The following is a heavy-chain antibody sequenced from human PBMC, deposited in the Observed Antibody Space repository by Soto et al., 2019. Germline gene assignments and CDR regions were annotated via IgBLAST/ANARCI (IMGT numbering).Heavy chain of an antibody. D-gene: IGHD2-15*01. CDR2: INPNSGGT. Sequence: GASVKVSCKASGYTFTGYYMHWVRQAPGQGLERMGWINPNSGGTNYAQKFQGWVTMTRDTSISTAYMELSRLRSDDTAVYYFARGHILKEDIVVVVAADYFDYWGQGTLVTVSS. V-gene: IGHV1-2*04. J-gene: IGHJ4*02. CDR3: ARGHILKEDIVVVVAADYFDY. CDR1: GYTFTGYY.